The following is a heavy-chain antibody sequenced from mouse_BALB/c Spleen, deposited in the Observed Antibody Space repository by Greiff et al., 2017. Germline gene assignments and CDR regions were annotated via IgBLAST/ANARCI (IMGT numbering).Heavy chain of an antibody. J-gene: IGHJ2*01. CDR2: INPSSGYT. CDR1: GYTFTSYT. V-gene: IGHV1-4*02. Sequence: VQLQQSAAELARPGASVKMSCKASGYTFTSYTMHWVKQRPGQGLEWIGYINPSSGYTEYNQKFKDKTTLTADKSSSTAYMQLSSLTSEDSAVYYCARGVSPDYWGQGTTLTVSS. CDR3: ARGVSPDY.